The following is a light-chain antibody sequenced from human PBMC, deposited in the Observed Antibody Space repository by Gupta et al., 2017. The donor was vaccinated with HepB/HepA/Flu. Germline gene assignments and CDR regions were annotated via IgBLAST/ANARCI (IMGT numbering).Light chain of an antibody. Sequence: DIQMTQSPSSLSASVGDRVTITCRASQSISSYLNWYQQKPGKAPKPLIYAASSLQSEVPSRFSGSGCGTDFTLTINSLQPEDFATYYCQLSYSTPWTFGQGTKVEIK. CDR3: QLSYSTPWT. CDR1: QSISSY. V-gene: IGKV1-39*01. CDR2: AAS. J-gene: IGKJ1*01.